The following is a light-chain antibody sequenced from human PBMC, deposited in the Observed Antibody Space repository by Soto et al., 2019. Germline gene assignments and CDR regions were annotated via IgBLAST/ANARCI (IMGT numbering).Light chain of an antibody. CDR1: QSLVYSDGNTY. Sequence: DVVMTQSPLSLPVTLGQPASISCRSSQSLVYSDGNTYLNWFQQRPGQSPRRLIYKVSNRDSGVPDRFSGSGSGTDFTLKISRVEAEYVGVYYCMQGTHWPPNTFGQGTKLEIK. J-gene: IGKJ2*01. CDR2: KVS. CDR3: MQGTHWPPNT. V-gene: IGKV2-30*01.